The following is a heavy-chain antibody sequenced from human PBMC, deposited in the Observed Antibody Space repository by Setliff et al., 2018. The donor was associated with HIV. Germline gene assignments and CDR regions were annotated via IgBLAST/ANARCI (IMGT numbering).Heavy chain of an antibody. CDR1: GYTFTSYA. CDR2: INAGTGNT. D-gene: IGHD4-17*01. J-gene: IGHJ4*02. V-gene: IGHV1-3*01. CDR3: ARTVNDYSDYYFDY. Sequence: ASVKVSCKASGYTFTSYAMHWVRQAPGQRLEWMGWINAGTGNTKYSQNFQGRVTFSRDTSASTAYMELSSLRSEDTAVYYCARTVNDYSDYYFDYWGQGTLVTVSS.